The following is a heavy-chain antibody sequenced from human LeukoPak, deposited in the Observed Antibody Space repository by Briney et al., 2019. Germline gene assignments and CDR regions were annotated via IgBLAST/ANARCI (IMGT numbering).Heavy chain of an antibody. D-gene: IGHD1-26*01. J-gene: IGHJ4*02. CDR1: GYTFTSYY. CDR2: INPSGGST. V-gene: IGHV1-46*01. CDR3: ARSARELLGEYFDY. Sequence: GASVKVSCKASGYTFTSYYMHWGRHAPGQGLEWMGIINPSGGSTSYAQKFQGRGTMTRDTSTSTDYMELSSLGSEDTAVYYCARSARELLGEYFDYWGQGTLVTVSS.